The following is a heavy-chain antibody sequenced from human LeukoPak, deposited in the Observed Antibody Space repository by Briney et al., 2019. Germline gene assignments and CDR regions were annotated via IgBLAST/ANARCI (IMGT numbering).Heavy chain of an antibody. D-gene: IGHD2-15*01. J-gene: IGHJ5*02. CDR2: ISGDGGST. CDR1: GFTFDDYA. V-gene: IGHV3-43*02. CDR3: AVEGYCSGGSCYTNWFDP. Sequence: PGGSLRLSCAASGFTFDDYAMHWVRQAPGKGLEWVSLISGDGGSTYYADSVKGRFTISRDNSKNSLYLQMNSLRDEDTAVYYCAVEGYCSGGSCYTNWFDPWGQGTLITVSS.